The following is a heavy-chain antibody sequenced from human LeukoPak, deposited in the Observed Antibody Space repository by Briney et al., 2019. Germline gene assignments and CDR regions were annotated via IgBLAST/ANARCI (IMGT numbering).Heavy chain of an antibody. V-gene: IGHV3-30*02. D-gene: IGHD3-10*01. CDR3: AKTYYYGSGSHHDAFDI. J-gene: IGHJ3*02. CDR2: IRYDGSNK. CDR1: GFTFSSYG. Sequence: PGGSLRLSCAASGFTFSSYGMHWVRQAPGKGLEWVAFIRYDGSNKYYADSVKGQFTISRDNSKNTLYLQMNSLRAEDTAVYYCAKTYYYGSGSHHDAFDIWGQGTMVTVSS.